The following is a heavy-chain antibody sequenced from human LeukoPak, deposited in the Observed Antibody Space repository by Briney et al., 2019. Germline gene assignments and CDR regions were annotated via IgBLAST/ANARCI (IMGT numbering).Heavy chain of an antibody. D-gene: IGHD6-13*01. Sequence: SETLSLTCTVSGGSTSSYYWSWIRQPPGKGLEWIGYIYYSGSTNYNPSLKSRVTISVDTSKNQFSLKLSSVTAADTAVYYCARGGRTLPGIEETWGQGTLVTVSS. CDR3: ARGGRTLPGIEET. V-gene: IGHV4-59*01. J-gene: IGHJ4*02. CDR1: GGSTSSYY. CDR2: IYYSGST.